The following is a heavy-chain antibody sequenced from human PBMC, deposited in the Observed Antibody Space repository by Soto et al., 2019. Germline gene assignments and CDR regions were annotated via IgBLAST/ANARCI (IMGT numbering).Heavy chain of an antibody. D-gene: IGHD6-19*01. J-gene: IGHJ4*02. CDR3: AGQRGGYSSGWDTHCFGY. Sequence: SETLSLTCTVSGGSISSGDYYWSWIRQTPGKGLEWIGYIYYSGSTYHNPSLKSRVTISVDTSKNQFSLKLSSVTAADTAVYYCAGQRGGYSSGWDTHCFGYWGQGTLVTVSS. V-gene: IGHV4-30-4*01. CDR1: GGSISSGDYY. CDR2: IYYSGST.